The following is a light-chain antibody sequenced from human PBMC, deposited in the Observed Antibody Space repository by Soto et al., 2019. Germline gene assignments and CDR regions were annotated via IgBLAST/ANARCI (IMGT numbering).Light chain of an antibody. Sequence: EIVLTQSPVALSLSPGERAALSCRTSHSVNNLLAWYQQKPGQAPRLLIYAASNRATGIPARFSGSGSGTDFTLTISSLEPEDFAVYYCHQRSYWPPSFGPGTTVEIK. CDR3: HQRSYWPPS. V-gene: IGKV3-11*01. CDR1: HSVNNL. CDR2: AAS. J-gene: IGKJ3*01.